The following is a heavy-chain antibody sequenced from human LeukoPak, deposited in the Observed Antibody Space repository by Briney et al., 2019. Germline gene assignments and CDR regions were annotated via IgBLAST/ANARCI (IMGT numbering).Heavy chain of an antibody. CDR1: GFTFSDYY. D-gene: IGHD6-13*01. V-gene: IGHV3-11*04. J-gene: IGHJ4*02. CDR3: ARSGSIGYSSSRLDY. CDR2: ISSSGSTI. Sequence: PGGSLRLSCAASGFTFSDYYMSWIRQAPGKGLEWVSYISSSGSTIYYADSVKGRFTISRDNAKNSLYLQMNSLRAEDTAVYYCARSGSIGYSSSRLDYWGQGTLVTVSS.